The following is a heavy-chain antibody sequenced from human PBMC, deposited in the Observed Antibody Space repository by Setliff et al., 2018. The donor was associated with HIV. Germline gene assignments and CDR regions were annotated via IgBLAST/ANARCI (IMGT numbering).Heavy chain of an antibody. CDR1: GGSISSGSYY. Sequence: PLETLSLTCTVSGGSISSGSYYWGWIRQPPGKGLEWIGSIYYSGSTYYNPTLQSRVTISVDTSKNLFSLRLSSVTASDTAVYYCARQAIFGYYDSSGYLDYWGQGTLVTVSS. CDR2: IYYSGST. CDR3: ARQAIFGYYDSSGYLDY. V-gene: IGHV4-39*01. D-gene: IGHD3-22*01. J-gene: IGHJ4*02.